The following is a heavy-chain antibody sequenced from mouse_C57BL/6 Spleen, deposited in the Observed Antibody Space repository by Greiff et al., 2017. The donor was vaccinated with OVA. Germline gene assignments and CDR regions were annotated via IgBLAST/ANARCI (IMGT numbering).Heavy chain of an antibody. CDR1: GYTFTSYW. D-gene: IGHD3-3*01. Sequence: QVQLQQSGAELVRPGSSVKLSCKASGYTFTSYWMDWVKQRPGQGLEWIGNIYPSDSETHYNQKFKDKATLTVDKSSSTAYMQLSSLTSEDSAVYYCARGEGRWFAYWGQGTLVTVSA. V-gene: IGHV1-61*01. CDR3: ARGEGRWFAY. J-gene: IGHJ3*01. CDR2: IYPSDSET.